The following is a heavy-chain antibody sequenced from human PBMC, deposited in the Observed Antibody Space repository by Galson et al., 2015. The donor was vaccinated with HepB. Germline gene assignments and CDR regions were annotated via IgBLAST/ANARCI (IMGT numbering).Heavy chain of an antibody. CDR2: MNPNSGNT. CDR1: GYTFTPYD. V-gene: IGHV1-8*01. Sequence: SVKVSCKASGYTFTPYDINWVRQANGQGLEWMGWMNPNSGNTGYAQKFQGRVTMTRNTSISTAYMELSSLRSEDTAIYYCARQSGAYHWFDPRGQGTLVTVSS. J-gene: IGHJ5*02. D-gene: IGHD2-15*01. CDR3: ARQSGAYHWFDP.